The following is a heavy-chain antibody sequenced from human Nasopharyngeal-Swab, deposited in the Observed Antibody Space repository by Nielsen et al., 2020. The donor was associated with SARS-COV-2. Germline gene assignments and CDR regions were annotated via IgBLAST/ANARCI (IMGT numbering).Heavy chain of an antibody. CDR3: ARDPPADFWSGYYLDY. V-gene: IGHV3-48*04. D-gene: IGHD3-3*01. J-gene: IGHJ4*02. Sequence: VRQAPGKGLEWVSYISSSSSTIYYADSVKGRFTISRDNAKNSLYLQMSSLRAEDTAVYYCARDPPADFWSGYYLDYWGQGTPVTVSS. CDR2: ISSSSSTI.